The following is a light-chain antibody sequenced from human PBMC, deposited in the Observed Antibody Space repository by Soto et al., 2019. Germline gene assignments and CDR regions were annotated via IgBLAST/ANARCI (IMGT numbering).Light chain of an antibody. CDR1: QSVSRY. V-gene: IGKV3-15*01. J-gene: IGKJ5*01. CDR2: DAS. CDR3: QQCSDWPLFT. Sequence: DILMTQSPSTLSVSPGETATLSSRASQSVSRYLAWYQHRPGQATSLLIYDASTRATGIPARFSGSGSGTEFTLTISGLQSEDFAVYSCQQCSDWPLFTFGQGTRLEIK.